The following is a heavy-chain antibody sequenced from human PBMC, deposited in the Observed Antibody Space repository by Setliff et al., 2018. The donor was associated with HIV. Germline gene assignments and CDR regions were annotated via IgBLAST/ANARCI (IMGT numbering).Heavy chain of an antibody. D-gene: IGHD4-17*01. CDR3: ARGPTTVTNYYYYYMDV. J-gene: IGHJ6*03. V-gene: IGHV3-66*02. Sequence: GGSLRLSCVASGITVSGIYMTWVRQAPGKGLEWVSVINGGTTTYYADSVKGRFTISRDNSKNTLYLQMNSLRVEDTAMYYCARGPTTVTNYYYYYMDVWGKGTTVTVSS. CDR2: INGGTTT. CDR1: GITVSGIY.